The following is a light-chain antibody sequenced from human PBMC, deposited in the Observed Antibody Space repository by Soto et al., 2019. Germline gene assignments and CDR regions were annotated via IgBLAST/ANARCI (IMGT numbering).Light chain of an antibody. CDR3: QQYDSLPLT. CDR1: QDISQY. J-gene: IGKJ4*01. Sequence: DIQMTQFTSSLSASVGDRVTITCQASQDISQYLNWYQQKPGKAPKLLIYDASDLETGVPSRFSGSGSGALFTVRISSLQPEDFATYYCQQYDSLPLTFGGGTKVEIK. CDR2: DAS. V-gene: IGKV1-33*01.